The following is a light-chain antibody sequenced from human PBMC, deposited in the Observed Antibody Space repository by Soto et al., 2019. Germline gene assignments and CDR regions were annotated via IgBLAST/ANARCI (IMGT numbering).Light chain of an antibody. V-gene: IGKV3-15*01. Sequence: EILMTQSPATLSFFPRERANLSCKASQSVDSNLAWYQQKPGQAPRLLIYGASTRATGISARFSGSGSGTEFTLTISSLQSEDFGVYYCQQYNNWWTFGQGTKVDIK. CDR2: GAS. J-gene: IGKJ1*01. CDR1: QSVDSN. CDR3: QQYNNWWT.